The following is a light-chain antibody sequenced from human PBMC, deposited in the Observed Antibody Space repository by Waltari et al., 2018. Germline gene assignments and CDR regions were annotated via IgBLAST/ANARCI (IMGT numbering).Light chain of an antibody. CDR2: GAS. V-gene: IGKV1-9*01. J-gene: IGKJ2*01. Sequence: DIQLTQSPSFLSTSVGDRVTITCRASQDISSHLAWYQQKPGKAPRLLVDGASTLHSGVPSRFSGTGSGTEFTLTINNLQPEDFATYYCQQLIRFPTFTFGQGTKLQIE. CDR1: QDISSH. CDR3: QQLIRFPTFT.